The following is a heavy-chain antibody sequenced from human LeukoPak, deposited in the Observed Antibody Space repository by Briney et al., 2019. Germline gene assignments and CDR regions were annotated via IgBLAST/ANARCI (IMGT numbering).Heavy chain of an antibody. D-gene: IGHD2-21*02. CDR2: ISGSGGST. CDR1: GFTFSSYG. J-gene: IGHJ3*02. CDR3: ASRHIVVVTAIPDAFDI. Sequence: GGSLRLSCAASGFTFSSYGMSWVRQAPGKGLEWVSAISGSGGSTYYVDSVKGRFTISRDNSKNTLYLQMNSLRAEDTAVYYCASRHIVVVTAIPDAFDIWGQGTMVTVSS. V-gene: IGHV3-23*01.